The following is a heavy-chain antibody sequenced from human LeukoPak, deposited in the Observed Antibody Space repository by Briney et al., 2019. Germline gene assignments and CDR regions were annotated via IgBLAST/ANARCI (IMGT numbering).Heavy chain of an antibody. Sequence: GASVTVSCKASGGTFSSYAISWVRQAPGQGLEWMGGIIPIFGTANYAQKFQGRVTITADESTSTAYMELSSLRSEDTAVYYCARTNYDFWSGYYLSYYYYGMDVWGQGTTVTVSS. D-gene: IGHD3-3*01. CDR2: IIPIFGTA. V-gene: IGHV1-69*13. CDR1: GGTFSSYA. J-gene: IGHJ6*02. CDR3: ARTNYDFWSGYYLSYYYYGMDV.